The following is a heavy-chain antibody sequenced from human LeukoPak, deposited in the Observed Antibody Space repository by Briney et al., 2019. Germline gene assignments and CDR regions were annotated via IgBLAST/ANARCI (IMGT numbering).Heavy chain of an antibody. CDR2: LSYSGNT. CDR3: ATHFMVRGVRSWFDP. Sequence: SETLSLTCSVSGGSISNSRYYWGWIRQPPGTGLEWIGSLSYSGNTYYSPYLRSRVTMSVDTSKNQFSLKLSSVTAADTALYYCATHFMVRGVRSWFDPWGQGTLVTVSS. D-gene: IGHD3-10*01. CDR1: GGSISNSRYY. V-gene: IGHV4-39*01. J-gene: IGHJ5*02.